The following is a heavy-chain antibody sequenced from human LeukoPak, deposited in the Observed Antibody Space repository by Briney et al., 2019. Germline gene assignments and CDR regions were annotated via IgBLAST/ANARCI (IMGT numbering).Heavy chain of an antibody. Sequence: PSETLSLTCAVYGGSFSSSYWSWIRQPPGKGLEWIGEINHSGSTNYNPSLKSRVTISVDTSKNQFSLKLSSVTAADTAVYYCARARGYYGGLANYWGQGTLVTVSS. J-gene: IGHJ4*02. CDR1: GGSFSSSY. D-gene: IGHD4-23*01. CDR3: ARARGYYGGLANY. CDR2: INHSGST. V-gene: IGHV4-34*01.